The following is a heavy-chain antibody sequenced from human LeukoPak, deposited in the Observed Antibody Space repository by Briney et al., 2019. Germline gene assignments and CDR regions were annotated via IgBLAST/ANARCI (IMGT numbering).Heavy chain of an antibody. D-gene: IGHD3-10*01. CDR1: GFTFSSDS. CDR3: TTSRESPLDY. J-gene: IGHJ4*02. Sequence: GSLRLSCAASGFTFSSDSMNWVRQAPGKGLEWVSSISSSSTYIYYADSVKGRFTISRDNAKNSLYLQMNSVRAEDTAVYYCTTSRESPLDYWGQGTLVTVSS. CDR2: ISSSSTYI. V-gene: IGHV3-21*01.